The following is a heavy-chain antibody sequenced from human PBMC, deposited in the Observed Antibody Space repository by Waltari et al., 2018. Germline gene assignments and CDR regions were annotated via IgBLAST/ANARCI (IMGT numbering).Heavy chain of an antibody. J-gene: IGHJ4*02. CDR3: ARALKGYFDY. CDR2: INSDGSST. CDR1: GFPFGTSW. Sequence: EVQLVESGGGFVQPGGSLRLSCAASGFPFGTSWMHWVRQAPGKGLVWVSRINSDGSSTSYADSVKGRFTISRDNAKNTLFLQMNSLRAEDTAVYYCARALKGYFDYWGQGTLVTVSS. V-gene: IGHV3-74*01.